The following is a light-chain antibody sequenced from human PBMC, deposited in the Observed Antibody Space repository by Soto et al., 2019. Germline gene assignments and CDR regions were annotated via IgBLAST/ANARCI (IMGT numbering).Light chain of an antibody. V-gene: IGKV2-28*01. CDR1: QSLLQSNGNNP. CDR2: LGS. CDR3: MQVLQTPPT. J-gene: IGKJ4*01. Sequence: ETVMTQSPLSLPVTPGEPASISCRSSQSLLQSNGNNPLGWVLQKPGQSPQLLMYLGSSRASGVPDSFGGSGSGTDFTLKISRVEPEDVVVYYYMQVLQTPPTFGGGTKVEIK.